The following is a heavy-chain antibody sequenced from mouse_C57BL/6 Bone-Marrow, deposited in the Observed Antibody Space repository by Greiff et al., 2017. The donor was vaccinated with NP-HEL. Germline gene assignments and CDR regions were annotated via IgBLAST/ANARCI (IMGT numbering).Heavy chain of an antibody. CDR3: ATYDYDWYFDV. Sequence: QVQLQQPGAELVKPGASVKLSCKASGYTFTSYWMQWVKQRPGQGLEWIGEIDPSDSYTNYNQKFKGKATLTVDPSSSTPYMQLSNLTSEDSAVYYCATYDYDWYFDVWGTGTTVTVSS. D-gene: IGHD2-4*01. CDR1: GYTFTSYW. V-gene: IGHV1-50*01. CDR2: IDPSDSYT. J-gene: IGHJ1*03.